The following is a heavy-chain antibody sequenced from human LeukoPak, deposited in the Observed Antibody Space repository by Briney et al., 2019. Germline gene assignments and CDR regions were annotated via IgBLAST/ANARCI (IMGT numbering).Heavy chain of an antibody. CDR2: MYHTGTI. CDR1: GYSLGSGFY. D-gene: IGHD1-26*01. CDR3: ATGRYSGSVDY. V-gene: IGHV4-38-2*01. Sequence: SETLSLTCAVSGYSLGSGFYCGWVRQPPGKGLEWIGNMYHTGTIYYNPSLRSRLTISEDTSKSHFSLTVDSVTAADTAVYYCATGRYSGSVDYWGHGILVTVSS. J-gene: IGHJ4*01.